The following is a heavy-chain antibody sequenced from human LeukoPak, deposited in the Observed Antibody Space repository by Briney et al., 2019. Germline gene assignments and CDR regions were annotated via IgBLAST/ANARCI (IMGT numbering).Heavy chain of an antibody. D-gene: IGHD1-26*01. CDR3: ARMVGVSYRFDH. CDR1: GGSISSYY. CDR2: IYYSGST. J-gene: IGHJ4*02. V-gene: IGHV4-59*01. Sequence: SETLSLTCTVSGGSISSYYWSWIRQPPGKGLEWIGYIYYSGSTNYNPSFKTRVTISVDTSKNQFSLKLSSVTAADTAVYYCARMVGVSYRFDHWGQGTLVTVSS.